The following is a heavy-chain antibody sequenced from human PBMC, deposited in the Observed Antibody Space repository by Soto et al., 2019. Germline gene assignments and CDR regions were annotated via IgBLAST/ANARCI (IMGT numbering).Heavy chain of an antibody. CDR1: GLNFDDFA. D-gene: IGHD3-3*01. CDR3: AKGRYDFWSPYYFDS. J-gene: IGHJ4*02. Sequence: GGSLRLSCVGTGLNFDDFAMHWVRQAPGKGLEWVSGITWNSRVLAYADSVKGRFTISRDNARNSLYLQMDSLRDEDAALYYCAKGRYDFWSPYYFDSWGQGTLVTVSS. CDR2: ITWNSRVL. V-gene: IGHV3-9*01.